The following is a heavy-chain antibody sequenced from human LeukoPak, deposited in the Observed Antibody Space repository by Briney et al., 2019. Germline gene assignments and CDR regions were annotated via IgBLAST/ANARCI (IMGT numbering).Heavy chain of an antibody. V-gene: IGHV3-20*01. CDR1: GFTFSNFW. J-gene: IGHJ4*02. D-gene: IGHD5-18*01. CDR3: GRDRSYGSFDY. Sequence: GGSLRLSCAASGFTFSNFWTSWVRQAPGKGLEWVSGTGGSTGYADSVKGRFTISRDNAKNSLYLQMDNLRAEDTALYHCGRDRSYGSFDYWGQRTLVTASS. CDR2: TGGST.